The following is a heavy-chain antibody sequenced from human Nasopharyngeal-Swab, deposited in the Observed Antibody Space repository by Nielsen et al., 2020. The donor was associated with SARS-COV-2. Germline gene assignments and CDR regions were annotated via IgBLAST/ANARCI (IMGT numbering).Heavy chain of an antibody. D-gene: IGHD2-15*01. Sequence: GESLKISCAASGFSFSSYAMSWVRQAPGKGLEWVSVIYSGGGSTFYADSVKGRFIISRDDSKNTMYLQMNSLRAEDTATYYCAKDLDCSGGSCSIFFDYWGQGILVTVSS. J-gene: IGHJ4*02. CDR3: AKDLDCSGGSCSIFFDY. CDR1: GFSFSSYA. V-gene: IGHV3-23*03. CDR2: IYSGGGST.